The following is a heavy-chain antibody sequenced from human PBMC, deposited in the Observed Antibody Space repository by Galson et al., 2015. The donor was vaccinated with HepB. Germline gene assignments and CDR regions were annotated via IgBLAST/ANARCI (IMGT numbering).Heavy chain of an antibody. CDR1: GGTFSTFT. D-gene: IGHD3-10*01. CDR2: IIPLVGTA. V-gene: IGHV1-69*08. Sequence: SVKVSCKASGGTFSTFTLIWVRQAPGQGLEWMGRIIPLVGTAIYAQRFQGRVTITADKSTSTAYMELSRLRSEDTAVNYCARVNPAQATHYNGALDSWGQGTLVTVSS. CDR3: ARVNPAQATHYNGALDS. J-gene: IGHJ4*02.